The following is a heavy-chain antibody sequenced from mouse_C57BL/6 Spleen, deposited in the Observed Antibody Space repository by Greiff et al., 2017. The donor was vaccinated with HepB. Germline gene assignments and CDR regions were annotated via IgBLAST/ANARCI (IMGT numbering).Heavy chain of an antibody. V-gene: IGHV1-62-2*01. D-gene: IGHD1-1*01. Sequence: SGAELVKPGASVKLSCKASGYTFTEYTIHWVKQRSGQGLEWIGWFYPGSGSIKYNEKFKDKATLTADKSSSTVYMELSRLTSEDSAVYFCARHEERGYGSSPPWFAYWGQGTLVTVSA. CDR2: FYPGSGSI. CDR1: GYTFTEYT. J-gene: IGHJ3*01. CDR3: ARHEERGYGSSPPWFAY.